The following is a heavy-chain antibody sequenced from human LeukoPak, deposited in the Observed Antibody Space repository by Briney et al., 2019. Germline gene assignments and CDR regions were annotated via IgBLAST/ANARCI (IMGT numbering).Heavy chain of an antibody. CDR2: IFSGGDT. CDR1: GASLDSTRYY. Sequence: SETLSLTCTVSGASLDSTRYYWGWIRQPPGRGLEWIGSIFSGGDTYYAAALKSRATISVDTSKNVVSLRLNSVTAADTAVYYCARGLGNYYDSSALTGRFFDYWGQGTLVTVSS. V-gene: IGHV4-39*07. D-gene: IGHD3-22*01. J-gene: IGHJ4*02. CDR3: ARGLGNYYDSSALTGRFFDY.